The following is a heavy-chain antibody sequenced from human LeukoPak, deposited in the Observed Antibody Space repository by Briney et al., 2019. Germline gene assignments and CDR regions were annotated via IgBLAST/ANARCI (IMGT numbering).Heavy chain of an antibody. CDR2: IIPIFGTA. V-gene: IGHV1-69*13. Sequence: ASVTVSCKASGGTFSSYAISWVRQAPGQGLEWMGGIIPIFGTANYAQKFQGRVTITADESTSTAYMELSSLRSEDTAVYYCARVEKPDSGSGSYPYWGQGTLVTVSS. CDR3: ARVEKPDSGSGSYPY. CDR1: GGTFSSYA. D-gene: IGHD1-26*01. J-gene: IGHJ4*02.